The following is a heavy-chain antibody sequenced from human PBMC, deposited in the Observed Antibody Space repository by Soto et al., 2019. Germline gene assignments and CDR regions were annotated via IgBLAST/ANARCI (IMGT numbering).Heavy chain of an antibody. V-gene: IGHV1-69*01. CDR2: IIPIFGTA. D-gene: IGHD3-16*02. CDR1: GGTFSSYA. J-gene: IGHJ3*02. CDR3: ARTYDYVWESYRWDAFEI. Sequence: QVQLVQSGAEVKKPGSSVKVSCKASGGTFSSYAISWVRQAPGQELEWMGGIIPIFGTANYAQKFQGRVTITADESTSTDYKELSKMRYEDTAVNYCARTYDYVWESYRWDAFEIWGQGTMVTVSS.